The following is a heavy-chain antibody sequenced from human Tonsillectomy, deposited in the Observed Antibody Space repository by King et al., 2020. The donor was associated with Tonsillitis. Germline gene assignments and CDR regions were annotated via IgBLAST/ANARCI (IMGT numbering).Heavy chain of an antibody. CDR1: GFTFSSYP. D-gene: IGHD3-22*01. V-gene: IGHV3-30*04. CDR3: ARDLYNNYYDSSGFCDH. J-gene: IGHJ4*02. CDR2: ISYDGSDK. Sequence: VQLVESGAGVVQPGRSLRLSCAASGFTFSSYPLHWVRQAPGKGLEWVAVISYDGSDKYYADSVKGRFTISRDNSKNTLYLQMNSLRAEDTAVYYCARDLYNNYYDSSGFCDHWGQGTLVTVSS.